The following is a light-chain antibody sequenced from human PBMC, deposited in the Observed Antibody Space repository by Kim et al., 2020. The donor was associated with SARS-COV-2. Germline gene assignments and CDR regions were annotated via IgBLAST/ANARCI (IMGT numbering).Light chain of an antibody. CDR2: ATS. V-gene: IGKV3-20*01. CDR1: QSVSTAY. Sequence: LSPGERATLSCRASQSVSTAYLVWYQLKVGQAPRLLLYATSSRANGVPDRFSGSGSETEFSLTISGLEPEDFAVYYCQQCQTTPLTFGGGTKVEIK. J-gene: IGKJ4*01. CDR3: QQCQTTPLT.